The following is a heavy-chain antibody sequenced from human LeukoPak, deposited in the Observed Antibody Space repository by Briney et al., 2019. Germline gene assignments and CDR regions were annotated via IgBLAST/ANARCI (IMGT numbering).Heavy chain of an antibody. J-gene: IGHJ4*02. V-gene: IGHV3-73*01. CDR3: AGDYNFLTGLNY. D-gene: IGHD3-9*01. Sequence: GGSLRLSCAASGLTFSGSGRHWVRQASGKGLEWLGRIGRQGDSDETRYAASLKGKFTISRVDSRNTAYLQMNSLKTEDTAVYYCAGDYNFLTGLNYWGQGTLVTVSS. CDR1: GLTFSGSG. CDR2: IGRQGDSDET.